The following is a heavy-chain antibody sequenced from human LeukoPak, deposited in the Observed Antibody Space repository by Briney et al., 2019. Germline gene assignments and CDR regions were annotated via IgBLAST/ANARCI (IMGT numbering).Heavy chain of an antibody. J-gene: IGHJ4*02. Sequence: GGSLRLSCAASGFTFNNYWMHWVRQAPGKGLVWVSRINTDGSNTNYADSVKGRFTISRDNAKNTLYLQMNSLRAEDTAVYYCAREHSTSWGPDYWGQGTLVTVSS. CDR2: INTDGSNT. D-gene: IGHD6-13*01. V-gene: IGHV3-74*01. CDR3: AREHSTSWGPDY. CDR1: GFTFNNYW.